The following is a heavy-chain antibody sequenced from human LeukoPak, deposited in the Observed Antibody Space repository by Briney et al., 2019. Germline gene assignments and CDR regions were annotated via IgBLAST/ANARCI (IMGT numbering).Heavy chain of an antibody. V-gene: IGHV4-59*12. D-gene: IGHD1-26*01. CDR2: IYHTGNT. CDR1: GGSINNYF. CDR3: ARLLRHWYFDL. Sequence: PSETLSLTCSVSGGSINNYFWTWIRQPPGKGPEWIGYIYHTGNTNYNPSLKSRVSMSVDTSKNQFSLKLSSVTAADTAVYYCARLLRHWYFDLWGRGTLVTVSS. J-gene: IGHJ2*01.